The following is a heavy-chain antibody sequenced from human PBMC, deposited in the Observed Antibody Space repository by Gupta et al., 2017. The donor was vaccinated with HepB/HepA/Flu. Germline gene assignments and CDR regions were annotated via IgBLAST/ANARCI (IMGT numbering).Heavy chain of an antibody. V-gene: IGHV4-34*01. D-gene: IGHD2-2*01. CDR1: GWSFSGYY. CDR3: ARGGDIVVVPAAMGVLFDY. Sequence: QVQLQQWGAGLLMPSETLSITCAVYGWSFSGYYWSWIRQPPGKGLEWIGEINHSGSTYYNPSLKSRVTISVDTSKNQFSLKLSSVTAADTAVYYCARGGDIVVVPAAMGVLFDYWGQGTLVTVSS. CDR2: INHSGST. J-gene: IGHJ4*02.